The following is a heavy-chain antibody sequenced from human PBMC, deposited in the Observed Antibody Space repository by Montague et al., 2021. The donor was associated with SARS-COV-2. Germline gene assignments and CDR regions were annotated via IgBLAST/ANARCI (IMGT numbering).Heavy chain of an antibody. CDR2: ISYSGPT. V-gene: IGHV4-61*02. CDR3: ARDFSTTSGWYEVYYLDY. Sequence: TLSLTCTISCRSISTRAHYWSSLRQTAVTGLERIPRISYSGPTNYNPSLKSRVTMSVDTSKNQFSLILTSVTAADTAVYYCARDFSTTSGWYEVYYLDYWGLGIQVTVSS. CDR1: CRSISTRAHY. J-gene: IGHJ4*02. D-gene: IGHD6-19*01.